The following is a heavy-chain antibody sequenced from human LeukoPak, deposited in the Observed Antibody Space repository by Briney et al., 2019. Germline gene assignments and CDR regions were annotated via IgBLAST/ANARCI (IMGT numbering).Heavy chain of an antibody. J-gene: IGHJ6*02. Sequence: GGSLRLSCAASGFTFSSYSMNWVRQAPGKGLEWVSSISSDSSYIYNADSMKGRFTISRDNAKKSLYLQMNSLRADDTAVYYCVREGFGDQRGYYYYGMDVWGQGTTVTVSS. CDR3: VREGFGDQRGYYYYGMDV. D-gene: IGHD3-10*01. CDR1: GFTFSSYS. V-gene: IGHV3-21*01. CDR2: ISSDSSYI.